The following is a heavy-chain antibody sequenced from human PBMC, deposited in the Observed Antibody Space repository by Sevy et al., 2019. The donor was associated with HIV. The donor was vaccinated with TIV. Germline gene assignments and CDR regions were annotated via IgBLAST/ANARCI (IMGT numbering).Heavy chain of an antibody. V-gene: IGHV1-69*13. CDR3: AGDGRYCSSTSCYTPSYYYYGMDV. D-gene: IGHD2-2*02. J-gene: IGHJ6*02. CDR1: GGTFSSYA. Sequence: ASVKVSCKASGGTFSSYAISWVRQAPGQGLEWMGGIIPIFGTANYAKKFQGRVTITADESTSTASMELSSLGSEDTGGYYCAGDGRYCSSTSCYTPSYYYYGMDVWGQGTTVTVSS. CDR2: IIPIFGTA.